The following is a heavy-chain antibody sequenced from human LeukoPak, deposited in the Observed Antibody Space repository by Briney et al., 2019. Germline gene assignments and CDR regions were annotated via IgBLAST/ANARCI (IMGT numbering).Heavy chain of an antibody. CDR2: INHSGST. CDR3: ARGPES. J-gene: IGHJ4*02. Sequence: PSETLSLTCTVSGGSISGYYRSWIRQPPGKGLEWIGEINHSGSTNYNPSLKSRVTISVDTSKTQFSLKLSSVTAADTAVYYCARGPESWGQGTLVTVSS. D-gene: IGHD5-24*01. CDR1: GGSISGYY. V-gene: IGHV4-34*01.